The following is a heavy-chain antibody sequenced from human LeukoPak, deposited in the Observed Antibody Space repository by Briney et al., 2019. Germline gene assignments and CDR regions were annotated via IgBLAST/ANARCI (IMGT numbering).Heavy chain of an antibody. CDR2: ISSSGNT. J-gene: IGHJ4*02. CDR3: ARLGAGPTYYDFWSGYSSFYFDY. V-gene: IGHV4-39*02. CDR1: GGSTSGGNYY. Sequence: PSETLSLTCIVSGGSTSGGNYYWGWIRRPPGKGLEWIGGISSSGNTHYNPSLKSRITISIDTSKNHFSLKLSSVTAADTAVYYCARLGAGPTYYDFWSGYSSFYFDYWGQGTLVTVSS. D-gene: IGHD3-3*01.